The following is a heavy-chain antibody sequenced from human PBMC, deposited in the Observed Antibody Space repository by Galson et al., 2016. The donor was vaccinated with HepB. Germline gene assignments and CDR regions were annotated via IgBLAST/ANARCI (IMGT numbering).Heavy chain of an antibody. J-gene: IGHJ3*02. CDR1: GGTFSNYG. CDR3: ATDILTGYHAFHI. V-gene: IGHV1-69*13. CDR2: IIPIFGPA. D-gene: IGHD3-9*01. Sequence: SVKVSCKASGGTFSNYGFNWVRQAPGQGLEWMGGIIPIFGPANYAQKFQGRITIIADESTTTVYMELSSLRSEDTAVYYCATDILTGYHAFHIWGQGTMATVSS.